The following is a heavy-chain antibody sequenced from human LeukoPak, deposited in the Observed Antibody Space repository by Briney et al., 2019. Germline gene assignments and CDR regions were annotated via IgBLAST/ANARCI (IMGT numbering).Heavy chain of an antibody. V-gene: IGHV3-48*03. Sequence: TGGSLRLSCAASGFTFSSYEMNWVRQAPGKGLEWVSYISSSGSTIYYADSVKGRFTISRDNAKNSLYLQMNSLRAEDTAVYYCARDRRPRYFVDATDYWGQGTLVTVSS. CDR3: ARDRRPRYFVDATDY. CDR1: GFTFSSYE. CDR2: ISSSGSTI. D-gene: IGHD3-9*01. J-gene: IGHJ4*02.